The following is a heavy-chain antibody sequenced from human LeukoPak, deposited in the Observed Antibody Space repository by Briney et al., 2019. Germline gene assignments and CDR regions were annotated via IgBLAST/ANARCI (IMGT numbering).Heavy chain of an antibody. CDR1: GDSISSGGYY. CDR2: IYYRGSI. CDR3: ARAPIHGTQPIDY. D-gene: IGHD1-1*01. V-gene: IGHV4-31*03. Sequence: SQTLYLTCTVSGDSISSGGYYWSWVRQHPGKGLEWIGYIYYRGSIYYNPSLKSRATMSVDASKNQFSLILSSVTAADTAVYYCARAPIHGTQPIDYWGQGVLVTVSS. J-gene: IGHJ4*02.